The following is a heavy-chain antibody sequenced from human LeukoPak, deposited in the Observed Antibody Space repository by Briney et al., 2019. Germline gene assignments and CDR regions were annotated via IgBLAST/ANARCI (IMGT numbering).Heavy chain of an antibody. CDR1: GSTFSSYA. D-gene: IGHD2/OR15-2a*01. CDR2: ISYDGSNK. J-gene: IGHJ3*02. V-gene: IGHV3-30*04. Sequence: GGSLRLSCAASGSTFSSYAMHWVRQAPGKGLEWVAVISYDGSNKYYADSVKGRFTISRDNSKNTLYLQMNSLRAEDTAVYYCARSLSADLDAFDIWGQGTMVTVSS. CDR3: ARSLSADLDAFDI.